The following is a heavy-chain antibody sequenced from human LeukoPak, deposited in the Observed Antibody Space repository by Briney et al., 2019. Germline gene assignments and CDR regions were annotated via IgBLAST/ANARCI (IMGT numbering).Heavy chain of an antibody. V-gene: IGHV3-23*01. CDR1: GFTFSSYA. CDR2: LTGSGGST. D-gene: IGHD2-8*01. J-gene: IGHJ4*02. Sequence: GGSLRLSCAASGFTFSSYATSWVRQAPGKGLEWVSALTGSGGSTYYVDSVKGRFTISRDNSKNTMYVQMNSLRAEDAAIYYCPKHPSYAMGGVEYWGQGTLVTVSS. CDR3: PKHPSYAMGGVEY.